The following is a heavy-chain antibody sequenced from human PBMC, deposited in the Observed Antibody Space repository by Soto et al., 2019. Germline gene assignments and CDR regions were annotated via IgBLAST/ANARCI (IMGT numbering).Heavy chain of an antibody. CDR3: ARDGYDGSGSPYPAY. D-gene: IGHD3-10*01. Sequence: NPSETLSLTCSVSGGSMSEYFWSWIRQSPGKGLEWIGYIYYLGSTDYNPSLKSRVTISVDTSKRQFSLRLTSVTAADTAVYYCARDGYDGSGSPYPAYWGPGTQGTVSS. V-gene: IGHV4-59*01. CDR2: IYYLGST. J-gene: IGHJ4*02. CDR1: GGSMSEYF.